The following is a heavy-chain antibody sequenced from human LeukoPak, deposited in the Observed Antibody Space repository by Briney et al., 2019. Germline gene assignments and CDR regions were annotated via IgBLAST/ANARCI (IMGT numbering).Heavy chain of an antibody. Sequence: ASVKVSCKASGYTFTSYGISWVRQAPGQGLEWMGWISAYNGNTNYAQKLQGRVTMTTDTSTSTAYMELRSLRSDDTAVYYCARDGSGSYYSPSLVDYWGQGTLVTVSS. D-gene: IGHD3-10*01. CDR3: ARDGSGSYYSPSLVDY. CDR1: GYTFTSYG. V-gene: IGHV1-18*01. J-gene: IGHJ4*02. CDR2: ISAYNGNT.